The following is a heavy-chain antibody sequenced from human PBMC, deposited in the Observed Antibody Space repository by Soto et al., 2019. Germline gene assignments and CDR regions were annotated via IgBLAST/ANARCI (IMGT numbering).Heavy chain of an antibody. CDR1: GFTFDDHA. CDR2: LSWNSGSL. Sequence: LRLSCAASGFTFDDHAMHWVRQTPGKGLEWVSGLSWNSGSLGYADSVKGRFTISRDNAKNSLYLQMNSLRTEDTALYYCAAAGGYDFVFDYWGQGTLVTVSS. V-gene: IGHV3-9*01. J-gene: IGHJ4*02. D-gene: IGHD5-12*01. CDR3: AAAGGYDFVFDY.